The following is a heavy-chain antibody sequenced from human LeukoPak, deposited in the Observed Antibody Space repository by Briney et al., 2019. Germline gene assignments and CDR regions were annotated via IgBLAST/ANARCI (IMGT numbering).Heavy chain of an antibody. Sequence: PGGSLRLSCAASGLSVSDAWMAWVRQAPGKGLEWVGRIRGKSAGGTADYVAAVKGRFTISTDDSKNTLYLQMNSPKSEDTAVYYCTGPPGWGQGTLVTVSP. V-gene: IGHV3-15*01. J-gene: IGHJ4*02. CDR1: GLSVSDAW. CDR3: TGPPG. CDR2: IRGKSAGGTA.